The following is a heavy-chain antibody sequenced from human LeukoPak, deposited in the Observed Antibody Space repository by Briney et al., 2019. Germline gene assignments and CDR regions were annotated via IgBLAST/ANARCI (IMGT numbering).Heavy chain of an antibody. CDR3: AREEDDYGGSFDY. Sequence: PGGSLRLSCAASGFTFSSYGMHWVRQAPGKGLEWVAVIWYDGSNKYYADSVKGRFTISRDNSKNTLHLQMNSLRAEDTAVYYCAREEDDYGGSFDYWGQGTLVTVSS. V-gene: IGHV3-33*01. J-gene: IGHJ4*02. CDR1: GFTFSSYG. CDR2: IWYDGSNK. D-gene: IGHD4-17*01.